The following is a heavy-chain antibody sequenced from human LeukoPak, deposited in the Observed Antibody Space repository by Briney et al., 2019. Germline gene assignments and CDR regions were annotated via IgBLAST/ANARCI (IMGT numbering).Heavy chain of an antibody. J-gene: IGHJ6*02. Sequence: ASVKVSCKASGYTFTGYYMHWVRQAPGQGLEWMGRINPNSGGTNYAQKFQGRVTMTRDTSISTAYMELSRLRSDDTAVYYGARGGYDFVYYYYGMDVWGQGTTVTVSS. CDR1: GYTFTGYY. CDR2: INPNSGGT. CDR3: ARGGYDFVYYYYGMDV. D-gene: IGHD3-3*01. V-gene: IGHV1-2*06.